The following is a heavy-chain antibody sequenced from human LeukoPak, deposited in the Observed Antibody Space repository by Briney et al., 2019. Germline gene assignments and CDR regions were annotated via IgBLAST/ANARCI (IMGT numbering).Heavy chain of an antibody. CDR3: AREDGYNHYYYYMDV. CDR1: GGSISSYY. CDR2: IYTSGST. D-gene: IGHD5-24*01. Sequence: SETLSLTCTVSGGSISSYYWSWIRQPAGKGLEWIGRIYTSGSTNYNPSLKSRVTMSVDTSKNQFSLKLSSVTAADTAVYYCAREDGYNHYYYYMDVWGKGTTVTVSS. V-gene: IGHV4-4*07. J-gene: IGHJ6*03.